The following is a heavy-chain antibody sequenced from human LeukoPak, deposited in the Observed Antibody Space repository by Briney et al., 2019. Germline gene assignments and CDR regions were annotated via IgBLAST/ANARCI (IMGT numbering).Heavy chain of an antibody. CDR1: GGSISGYY. V-gene: IGHV4-38-2*02. J-gene: IGHJ3*02. Sequence: PSETLSLTCTVSGGSISGYYWGWIRQPPGKGLEWIGSIYHSGSTYYNPSLKSRVTISVDTSKNQFSLKLSSVTAADTAVYYCARLRGETVTPDPGLPGGDAFDIWGQGTMVTVSS. CDR2: IYHSGST. CDR3: ARLRGETVTPDPGLPGGDAFDI. D-gene: IGHD4-23*01.